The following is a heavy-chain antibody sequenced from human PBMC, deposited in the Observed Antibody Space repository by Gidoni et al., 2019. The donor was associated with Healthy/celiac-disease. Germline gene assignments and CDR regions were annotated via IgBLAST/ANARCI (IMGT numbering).Heavy chain of an antibody. CDR1: GFTFPSYA. CDR3: AKRESGGDLSEYFQH. D-gene: IGHD2-21*02. Sequence: EVQLLESGGGLVQPGGSLRLSCAASGFTFPSYAMSWVRQAPGKGLEWVSAISGSGGSTYYADSVKGRFTISRDNSKNTLYLQMNSLRAEDTAVYYCAKRESGGDLSEYFQHWGQGTLVTVSS. CDR2: ISGSGGST. J-gene: IGHJ1*01. V-gene: IGHV3-23*01.